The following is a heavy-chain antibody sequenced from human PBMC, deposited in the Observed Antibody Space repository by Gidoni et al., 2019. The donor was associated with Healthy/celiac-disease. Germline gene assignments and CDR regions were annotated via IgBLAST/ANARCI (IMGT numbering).Heavy chain of an antibody. V-gene: IGHV3-48*01. CDR2: ISSSSSTI. Sequence: EVQLVESGGGLVQPGGSLRLSCAASGFTFSSYSMNWVRQAPGKGLEWVSYISSSSSTIYYADSVKGRFTISRDNAKNSLYLQMNSLRAEDTAVYYCAREGWFGGRDAFDIWGQGTMVTVSS. D-gene: IGHD3-10*01. CDR3: AREGWFGGRDAFDI. J-gene: IGHJ3*02. CDR1: GFTFSSYS.